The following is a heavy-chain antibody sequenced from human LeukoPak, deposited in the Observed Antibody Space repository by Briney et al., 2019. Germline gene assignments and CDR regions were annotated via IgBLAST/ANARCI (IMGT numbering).Heavy chain of an antibody. CDR2: ISGSGGST. CDR1: GFTFSSYA. D-gene: IGHD6-13*01. CDR3: AKASAGSLRSYYYYGMDV. J-gene: IGHJ6*02. Sequence: PGGSLRLSCAASGFTFSSYAMSWVRQAPGKGLEWVSAISGSGGSTYYADSVKGRFTISRDNSKNTLYLQMNSLRAEDTAVYYCAKASAGSLRSYYYYGMDVWGQGTPVTVSS. V-gene: IGHV3-23*01.